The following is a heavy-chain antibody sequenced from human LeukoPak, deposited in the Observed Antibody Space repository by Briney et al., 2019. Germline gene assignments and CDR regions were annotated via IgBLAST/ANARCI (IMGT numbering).Heavy chain of an antibody. CDR2: IYSTGST. D-gene: IGHD3-9*01. CDR3: ARGSLTFDY. CDR1: GGSISSFY. J-gene: IGHJ4*02. V-gene: IGHV4-59*01. Sequence: SETLSLTCSVSGGSISSFYWSWIRQPPGKGLEWIGYIYSTGSTDYNPPLKSRVTISVDTSKNQFSLKLTSVTAADTAVYYCARGSLTFDYWGQGTLVTVSS.